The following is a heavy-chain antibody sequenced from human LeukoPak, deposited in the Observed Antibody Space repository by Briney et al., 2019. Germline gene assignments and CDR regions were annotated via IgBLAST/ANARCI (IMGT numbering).Heavy chain of an antibody. Sequence: PSETLSLTCNVSGGSISSGSNYWGWIRQPPGKTLEWIGSIYSSGSTYYNPSLKSRVIILIDTSKNHFSLTLSSVTAADTAVYYCARDSMADIVATIPDYYYYYYMDVWSKGTTVTISS. CDR2: IYSSGST. J-gene: IGHJ6*03. CDR1: GGSISSGSNY. V-gene: IGHV4-39*07. D-gene: IGHD5-12*01. CDR3: ARDSMADIVATIPDYYYYYYMDV.